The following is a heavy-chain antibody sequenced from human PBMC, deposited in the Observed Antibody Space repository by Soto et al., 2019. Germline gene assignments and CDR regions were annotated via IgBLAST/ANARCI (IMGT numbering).Heavy chain of an antibody. CDR3: RTHWNDAY. V-gene: IGHV1-3*01. J-gene: IGHJ4*02. Sequence: ASVKVSCKASGYTFTSYAMHWVRQAPGQRLEWMGWINAGNGNTKYSQKLQGRVTITRDTSASTAYMEMSSLRSEDTAVYYCRTHWNDAYWGQGTLVTVSS. CDR1: GYTFTSYA. D-gene: IGHD1-1*01. CDR2: INAGNGNT.